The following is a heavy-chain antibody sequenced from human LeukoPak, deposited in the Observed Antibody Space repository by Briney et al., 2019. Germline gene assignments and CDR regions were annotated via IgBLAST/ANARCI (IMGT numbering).Heavy chain of an antibody. CDR3: ARPHADTAIDAFDI. D-gene: IGHD5-18*01. V-gene: IGHV1-2*02. CDR2: INPNSGGT. CDR1: GYTFTGYY. J-gene: IGHJ3*02. Sequence: GASVKVSCKASGYTFTGYYMHWVRQAPGQGLEWMGWINPNSGGTNFAQEFHGRVTMTRDTSISTVYMELSRLRSDDTAVYYCARPHADTAIDAFDIWGQGTMVTVSS.